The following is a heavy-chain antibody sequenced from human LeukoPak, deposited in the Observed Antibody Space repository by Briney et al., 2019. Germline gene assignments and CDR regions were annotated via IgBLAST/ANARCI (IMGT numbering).Heavy chain of an antibody. CDR3: VRDFLGPRIYYYYMDV. J-gene: IGHJ6*03. D-gene: IGHD2/OR15-2a*01. CDR2: INPNSGGT. V-gene: IGHV1-2*02. CDR1: GYTFTGYY. Sequence: ASVKVSCKASGYTFTGYYMRWVRQAPGQGLEWMGWINPNSGGTNYAQKFQGRVTMTRDTSISTAYMELSRLRSDDTAVYCSVRDFLGPRIYYYYMDVWGKGTTVTVSS.